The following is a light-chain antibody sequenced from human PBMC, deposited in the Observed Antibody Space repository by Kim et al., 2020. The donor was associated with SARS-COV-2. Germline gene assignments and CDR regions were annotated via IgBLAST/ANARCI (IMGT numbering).Light chain of an antibody. J-gene: IGKJ4*01. CDR3: QQYGFSPVT. CDR1: QRVGSSF. Sequence: SPGEGATLSCRASQRVGSSFLAWYQQKPGQAPRLLVYGAFTRATDIPDRFSGSGSGTDFSLTISRLEPEDFAVYYCQQYGFSPVTFGGGTKVDIK. V-gene: IGKV3-20*01. CDR2: GAF.